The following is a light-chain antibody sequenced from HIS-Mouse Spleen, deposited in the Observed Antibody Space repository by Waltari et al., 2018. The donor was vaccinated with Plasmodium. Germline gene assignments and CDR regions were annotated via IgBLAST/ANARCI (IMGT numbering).Light chain of an antibody. J-gene: IGLJ3*02. V-gene: IGLV3-10*01. CDR3: YSTDSSGNHRV. Sequence: SYELTPPPSVSVSPGQTARITCSGDALPHKHASWYQQKSGQAPVLVIYEDSKRPSGIPERFSGSSSGTMATLTISGAQVEDEADYYCYSTDSSGNHRVFGGGTKLTVL. CDR1: ALPHKH. CDR2: EDS.